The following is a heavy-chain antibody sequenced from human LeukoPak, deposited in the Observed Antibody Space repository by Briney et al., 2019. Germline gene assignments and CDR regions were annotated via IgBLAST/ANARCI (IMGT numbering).Heavy chain of an antibody. CDR2: IYYSGST. CDR1: GGSISSYY. D-gene: IGHD2-2*02. Sequence: PSETLSLTCTVSGGSISSYYWSWIRQPPGKGLEWIGYIYYSGSTNYNPSLKSRVTISVDTSKNQFSLKLSSVTAADTAVYYCARGRRRYCSSTSCYKGYYYYYMDVWGKGTTVTVSS. CDR3: ARGRRRYCSSTSCYKGYYYYYMDV. J-gene: IGHJ6*03. V-gene: IGHV4-59*12.